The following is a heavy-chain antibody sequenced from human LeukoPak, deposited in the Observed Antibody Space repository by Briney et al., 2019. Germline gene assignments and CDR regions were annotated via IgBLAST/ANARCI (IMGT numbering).Heavy chain of an antibody. V-gene: IGHV4-34*01. CDR2: INHSGST. CDR3: ARGLYYFDY. Sequence: SETLSLTCAVYGGSFSGYYWSWIRQPPGKGLEWIGEINHSGSTNYDPSLKSRVTISVDTSKNQFSLKLSSVTAADTAVYYCARGLYYFDYWGQGTLVTVSS. CDR1: GGSFSGYY. J-gene: IGHJ4*02.